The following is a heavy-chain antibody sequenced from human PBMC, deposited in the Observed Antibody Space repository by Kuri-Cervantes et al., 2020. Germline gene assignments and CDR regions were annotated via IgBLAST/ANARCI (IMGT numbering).Heavy chain of an antibody. CDR2: IYYSGST. CDR3: ARAVGWSTEYYFDY. D-gene: IGHD6-19*01. V-gene: IGHV4-59*01. J-gene: IGHJ4*02. CDR1: GFTFGDYA. Sequence: GSLRLSCTASGFTFGDYAMSWFRQPPGKGLEWIGYIYYSGSTNYNPSLKSRVTISVDTSKNQFSLKLSSVTAADTAVYYCARAVGWSTEYYFDYWGQGTLVTVSS.